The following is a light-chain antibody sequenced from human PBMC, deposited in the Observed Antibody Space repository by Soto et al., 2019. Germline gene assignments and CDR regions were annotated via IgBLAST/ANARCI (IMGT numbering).Light chain of an antibody. Sequence: ETVLTQSPATLSLPPGERATLSCRASQSVSSYLAWYQHKPGQAPRLLIYDASNRATGIPARFSRSGSGTDFTLTISNLAPEDVAVYYCQQRSNWLITCGRGTRLEIK. CDR1: QSVSSY. V-gene: IGKV3-11*01. J-gene: IGKJ5*01. CDR3: QQRSNWLIT. CDR2: DAS.